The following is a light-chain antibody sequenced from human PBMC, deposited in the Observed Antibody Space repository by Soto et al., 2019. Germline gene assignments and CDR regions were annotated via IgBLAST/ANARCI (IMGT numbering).Light chain of an antibody. CDR1: QSVSSN. CDR2: SAS. V-gene: IGKV3-15*01. CDR3: LQHNSYPWT. J-gene: IGKJ1*01. Sequence: EIVMSQSPAPLPVSTAGRATLSCRASQSVSSNLAWYQQKPGQAPRLLIYSASTRATGIPARFSGSGSGTEFTLTTSSLQPEDLATNYGLQHNSYPWTFGQGTKVDIK.